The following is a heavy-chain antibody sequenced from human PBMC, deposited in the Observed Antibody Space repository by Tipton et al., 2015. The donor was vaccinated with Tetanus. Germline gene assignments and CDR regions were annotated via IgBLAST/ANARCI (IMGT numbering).Heavy chain of an antibody. Sequence: TLSLTCTVSGVSMIDSYWNWIRQPAGKGLEWIGRIYSSGTTNYDPSLRGRVTMSIDTSKYRFSLKLDSVTAADSAIYYCASALKQGASWFDPWGQGTLVTVSS. CDR1: GVSMIDSY. V-gene: IGHV4-4*07. D-gene: IGHD3-16*01. CDR3: ASALKQGASWFDP. CDR2: IYSSGTT. J-gene: IGHJ5*02.